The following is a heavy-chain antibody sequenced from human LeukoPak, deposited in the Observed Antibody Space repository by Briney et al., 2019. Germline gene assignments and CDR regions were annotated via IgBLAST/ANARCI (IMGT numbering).Heavy chain of an antibody. CDR3: ARGNAITMVRGVTNWFDP. V-gene: IGHV3-21*01. Sequence: GGSLRLSCAASGFTFSSYTMNWVRQAPGKGLEWVSSISSSSSYIYYADSVKGRFTISRDNAKNSLYLQMNSLRAEDTAVYYCARGNAITMVRGVTNWFDPRGQGTLVTVSS. D-gene: IGHD3-10*01. J-gene: IGHJ5*02. CDR2: ISSSSSYI. CDR1: GFTFSSYT.